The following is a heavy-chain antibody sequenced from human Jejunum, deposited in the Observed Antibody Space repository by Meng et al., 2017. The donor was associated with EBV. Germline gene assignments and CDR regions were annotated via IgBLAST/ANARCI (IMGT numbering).Heavy chain of an antibody. V-gene: IGHV3-30*04. CDR2: VSSAGSDT. CDR1: GFTFSDSA. Sequence: GQVVESGGGVVQPGRSLRLSCVGSGFTFSDSAMHWVRQAPGKGLEWLADVSSAGSDTYYADSVKGRFTFSRDDSKNTLYLQMDSPRPEDTAVYYCARGRYSSGGSPYFDHWGQGTLVTVSS. D-gene: IGHD6-19*01. CDR3: ARGRYSSGGSPYFDH. J-gene: IGHJ4*02.